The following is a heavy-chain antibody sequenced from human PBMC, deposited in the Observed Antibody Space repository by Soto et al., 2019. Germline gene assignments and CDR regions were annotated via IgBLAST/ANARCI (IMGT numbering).Heavy chain of an antibody. J-gene: IGHJ3*02. CDR2: ISAYNGNT. D-gene: IGHD2-15*01. V-gene: IGHV1-18*01. CDR1: GYTFTSYG. Sequence: ASVKVSCKASGYTFTSYGISWVRQAPGQGLEWMGWISAYNGNTNYAQKLQGRVTMTTDTSTSTAYMELRSLRSDDTAVYYCARDVFYLPYCSGGSCFKALSGATNDAFDIWGQGTMVTVSS. CDR3: ARDVFYLPYCSGGSCFKALSGATNDAFDI.